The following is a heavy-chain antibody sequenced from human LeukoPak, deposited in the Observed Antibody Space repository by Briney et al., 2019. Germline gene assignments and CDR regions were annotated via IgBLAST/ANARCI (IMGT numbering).Heavy chain of an antibody. CDR2: ISSSGSTI. D-gene: IGHD4/OR15-4a*01. Sequence: GGTLRLSCAASGFTFSDYYMSWIRQAPGKGLEWVSYISSSGSTIYYADSVKGRFTISRDNAKNSLYLQMNSLRAEDTAVYYCARRAGAYSHPYDYWGQGTLVTVSS. CDR3: ARRAGAYSHPYDY. V-gene: IGHV3-11*04. J-gene: IGHJ4*02. CDR1: GFTFSDYY.